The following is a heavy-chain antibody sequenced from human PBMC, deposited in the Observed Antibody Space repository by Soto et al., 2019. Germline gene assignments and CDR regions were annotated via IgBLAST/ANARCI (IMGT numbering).Heavy chain of an antibody. D-gene: IGHD2-2*01. CDR2: IYYSGST. J-gene: IGHJ4*02. V-gene: IGHV4-59*01. CDR1: GGSISSYY. CDR3: ASCSSSTSCYGGFFDY. Sequence: SETLSLTCTVSGGSISSYYWSWIRQPPWKGLEWIGYIYYSGSTNYNPSLKSRVTISVDTSKNQFSLKLSSVTAADTAVYYCASCSSSTSCYGGFFDYWGQGTLVTVSS.